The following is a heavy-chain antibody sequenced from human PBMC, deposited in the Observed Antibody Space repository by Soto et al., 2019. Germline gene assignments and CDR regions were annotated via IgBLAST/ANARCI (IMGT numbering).Heavy chain of an antibody. D-gene: IGHD2-8*01. CDR1: GDSIGTTHSY. J-gene: IGHJ4*02. V-gene: IGHV4-39*01. CDR3: ARHEGNGNVWPLDY. Sequence: QVQLLESGPGLVKPSETLSLTCTVSGDSIGTTHSYWAWIRQSPGKGLEWIGNIHYSGSTYYMPSLRSRDTLSVDTSKNQFSLRLTSVTAEDTAVYYCARHEGNGNVWPLDYWGQGILVTVSS. CDR2: IHYSGST.